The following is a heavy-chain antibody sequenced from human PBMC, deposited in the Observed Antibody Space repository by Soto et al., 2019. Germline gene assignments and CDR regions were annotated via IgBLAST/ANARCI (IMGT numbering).Heavy chain of an antibody. Sequence: GGCLRLSVASAEFIFSGDSMNWVRQAPGKGLEWVSYISSSTIYYADSVKGRFTISRDNAKNSLYLQMNSLRDEDTAVYYCEREGISGSYYNWFDPWGQGTLVTVSS. CDR2: ISSSTI. V-gene: IGHV3-48*02. D-gene: IGHD1-26*01. J-gene: IGHJ5*02. CDR1: EFIFSGDS. CDR3: EREGISGSYYNWFDP.